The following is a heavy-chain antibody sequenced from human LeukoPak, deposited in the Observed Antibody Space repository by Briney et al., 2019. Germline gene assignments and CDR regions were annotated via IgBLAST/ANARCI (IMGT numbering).Heavy chain of an antibody. CDR3: AKDGVPAAGGRAFDI. J-gene: IGHJ3*02. Sequence: GGSLRLSCAASGFTFSSYSMNWVRQAPGKGLEWVSSISSSSSYIYYANSVKGRFTISRDNAKNSLYLQMNSLRAEDTAVYYCAKDGVPAAGGRAFDIWGQGTMVTVSS. D-gene: IGHD2-2*01. CDR2: ISSSSSYI. V-gene: IGHV3-21*04. CDR1: GFTFSSYS.